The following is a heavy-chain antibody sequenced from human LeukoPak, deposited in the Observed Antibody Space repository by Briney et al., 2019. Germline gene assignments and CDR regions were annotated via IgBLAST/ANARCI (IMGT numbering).Heavy chain of an antibody. V-gene: IGHV3-33*01. J-gene: IGHJ3*02. Sequence: GRSLRLSCAASGFTFSSYGMRWVRQAPGKGLEWVAVIWYDGSNKYYADLVKGRFTISRDNSKNKVDLQMNSLRTEDTAVYYCARPETQYSSGLDGFDIWGQGTMVTVSS. CDR3: ARPETQYSSGLDGFDI. CDR2: IWYDGSNK. CDR1: GFTFSSYG. D-gene: IGHD6-19*01.